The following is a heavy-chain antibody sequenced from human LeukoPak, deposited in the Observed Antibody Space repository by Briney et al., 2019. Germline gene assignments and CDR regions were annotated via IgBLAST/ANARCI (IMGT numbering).Heavy chain of an antibody. CDR2: IKQDGSEK. Sequence: GGSLRLSCAASGFTVSGYWMSWVRQAPGKGLEWVANIKQDGSEKNYVDSVKGRLTTSRDNAKNSLFLQMNSLRVEVTAVYYCARVSAAGTGFLDLWGRGTLVLVSA. V-gene: IGHV3-7*01. CDR3: ARVSAAGTGFLDL. J-gene: IGHJ2*01. D-gene: IGHD6-13*01. CDR1: GFTVSGYW.